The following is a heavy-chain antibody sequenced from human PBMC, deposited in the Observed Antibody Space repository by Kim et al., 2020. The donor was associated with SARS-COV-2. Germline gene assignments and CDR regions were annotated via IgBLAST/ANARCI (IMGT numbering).Heavy chain of an antibody. CDR3: ARAPRRIITIFGVVTHFDY. V-gene: IGHV4-31*03. CDR1: GGSISSGGYY. CDR2: IYYSGST. J-gene: IGHJ4*02. Sequence: SETLSLTCTVSGGSISSGGYYWSWIRQHPGKGLERIGYIYYSGSTYNNPSLKSRVTISVDTSKNKFSLKLSSVTAADTAVYYCARAPRRIITIFGVVTHFDYWGQGTLVTVSS. D-gene: IGHD3-3*01.